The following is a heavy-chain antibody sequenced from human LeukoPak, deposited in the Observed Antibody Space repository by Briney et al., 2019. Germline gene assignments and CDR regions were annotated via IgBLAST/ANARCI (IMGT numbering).Heavy chain of an antibody. J-gene: IGHJ5*02. Sequence: GGSLRLSCAAPGFTFSSYEMNWVRQAPGKGLECISYISSNGITIYYADSVKGRFTISRDNAKNSLYLQMNSLRAEDTAVYYCASGHSSGWYRWGQGTLVTVSS. CDR1: GFTFSSYE. V-gene: IGHV3-48*03. CDR3: ASGHSSGWYR. D-gene: IGHD6-19*01. CDR2: ISSNGITI.